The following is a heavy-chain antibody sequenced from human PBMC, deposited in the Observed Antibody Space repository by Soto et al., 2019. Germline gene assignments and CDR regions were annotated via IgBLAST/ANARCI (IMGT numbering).Heavy chain of an antibody. CDR1: GYTFTSYG. J-gene: IGHJ6*02. V-gene: IGHV1-18*01. D-gene: IGHD2-2*01. CDR3: ARGGYCSSTSCVGHYYYGMDV. Sequence: ASVKVSCKASGYTFTSYGISWVRQAPGQGLEWMGWISAYNGNTNYAQKLQGRVTMTTDTSTSTAYMELRSLRSDDTAVYYCARGGYCSSTSCVGHYYYGMDVWGQGTTVTVSS. CDR2: ISAYNGNT.